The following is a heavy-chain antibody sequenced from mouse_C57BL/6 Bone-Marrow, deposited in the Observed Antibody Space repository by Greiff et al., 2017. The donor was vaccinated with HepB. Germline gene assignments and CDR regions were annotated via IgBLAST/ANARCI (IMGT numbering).Heavy chain of an antibody. CDR3: ARQRSTMVTAWFAY. V-gene: IGHV5-6*01. CDR1: GFTFSSYG. CDR2: ISSGGSYT. Sequence: DVHLVESGGDLVKPGGSLKLSCAASGFTFSSYGMSWVRQTPDKRLEWVATISSGGSYTYYPDSVKGRFTISRDNAKNTLYLQMSSLKSEDTAMYYCARQRSTMVTAWFAYWGQGTLVTVSA. D-gene: IGHD2-2*01. J-gene: IGHJ3*01.